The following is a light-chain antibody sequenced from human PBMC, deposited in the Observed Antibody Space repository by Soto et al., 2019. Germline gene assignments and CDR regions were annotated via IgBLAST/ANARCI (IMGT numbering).Light chain of an antibody. CDR3: QQYNNWPPGWT. Sequence: EIVMTQSPATLSVSPGERATLSCRASQSVSSNLAWYQQKPGQAPRLLIYGASTRATGIPARFSGSGSGTEFTPTISSLQSEDFAVYYCQQYNNWPPGWTFGQGTKVDIK. CDR2: GAS. V-gene: IGKV3-15*01. CDR1: QSVSSN. J-gene: IGKJ1*01.